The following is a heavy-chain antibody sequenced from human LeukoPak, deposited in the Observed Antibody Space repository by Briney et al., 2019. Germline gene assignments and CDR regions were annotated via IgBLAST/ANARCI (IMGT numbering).Heavy chain of an antibody. CDR2: ISGSGGNT. J-gene: IGHJ5*02. Sequence: GGSLRLSCAASGFRFSNYALTWVRQVPGKGLEWVSTISGSGGNTYYADSVKGRFTISRDNSKNTLFLQMNSLRAEDTAMFYCAHLARGYSDSDYGSWGQGTLVTVSS. CDR1: GFRFSNYA. V-gene: IGHV3-23*01. D-gene: IGHD5-12*01. CDR3: AHLARGYSDSDYGS.